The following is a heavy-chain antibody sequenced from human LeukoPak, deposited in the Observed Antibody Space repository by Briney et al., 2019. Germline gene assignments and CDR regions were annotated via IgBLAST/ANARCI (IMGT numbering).Heavy chain of an antibody. J-gene: IGHJ4*02. Sequence: GGSLRLSCAASGFTFSSYGMSWVRQAPGKGLEWVSAISGSGGSTYYADSVKGRFTISRDNSKNTLYLQMNSLRAEDTAVYYCAKDGGSGWYPFDYWGQGTLVTVSS. D-gene: IGHD6-19*01. CDR3: AKDGGSGWYPFDY. CDR2: ISGSGGST. V-gene: IGHV3-23*01. CDR1: GFTFSSYG.